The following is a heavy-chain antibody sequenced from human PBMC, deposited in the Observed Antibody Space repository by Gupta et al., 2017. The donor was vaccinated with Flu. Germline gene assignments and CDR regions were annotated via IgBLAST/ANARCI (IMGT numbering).Heavy chain of an antibody. J-gene: IGHJ3*01. CDR1: GDSISNNY. D-gene: IGHD3-10*01. Sequence: QVQLQESGPGLVKPSETLSLTCTVSGDSISNNYWSWTRQPPGKGLEWIGYVDYSGSTHYNPSLKSRVTISGDKSKNQFSLRLRSVTAADTAVYYCARAFGAGSPNAFDLWGQGTMVTVSS. CDR3: ARAFGAGSPNAFDL. CDR2: VDYSGST. V-gene: IGHV4-59*08.